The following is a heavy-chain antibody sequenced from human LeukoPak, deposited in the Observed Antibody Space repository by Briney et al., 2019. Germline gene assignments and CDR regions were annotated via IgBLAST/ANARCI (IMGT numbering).Heavy chain of an antibody. J-gene: IGHJ5*02. CDR3: ARDPVPDDSNGYYYLSP. D-gene: IGHD3-22*01. Sequence: PSETLSLTCAVYGGSFSDYYWSWIRQPPGKGLEWIGEINHSGSTNYNPSLKSRVTISVDTSKNQFSLTLSSVTAADTDVYYCARDPVPDDSNGYYYLSPWGQGTLVTVSS. CDR2: INHSGST. V-gene: IGHV4-34*01. CDR1: GGSFSDYY.